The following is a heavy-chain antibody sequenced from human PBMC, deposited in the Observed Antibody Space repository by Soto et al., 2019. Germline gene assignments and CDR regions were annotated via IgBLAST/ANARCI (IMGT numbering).Heavy chain of an antibody. CDR2: FGSSGDT. D-gene: IGHD3-22*01. CDR1: GFTFSSYD. J-gene: IGHJ4*02. V-gene: IGHV3-13*04. Sequence: EVQLEESGGGLVQPGGSLRLSCAASGFTFSSYDMHWVRQVTGKGLEWVSTFGSSGDTYYPGSLKGRFTISRENAKNSLYLQMNSRRAEDTAVYYCARGGASHNSGYYYFGLWGQGTLVTVSS. CDR3: ARGGASHNSGYYYFGL.